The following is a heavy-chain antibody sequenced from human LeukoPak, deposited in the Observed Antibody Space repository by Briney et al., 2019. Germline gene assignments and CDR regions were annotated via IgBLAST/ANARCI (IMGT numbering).Heavy chain of an antibody. Sequence: SETLSLTCTVSSGSIGSFCWSWIRQPPGKGLEWIGYIYYTGSTNYNPSLTSRVNISVDTSKNQFSLNLTSVTAADTAVYYCARWGSIAVARFDYWGQGTLVTVSS. CDR2: IYYTGST. CDR3: ARWGSIAVARFDY. D-gene: IGHD6-6*01. CDR1: SGSIGSFC. J-gene: IGHJ4*02. V-gene: IGHV4-59*01.